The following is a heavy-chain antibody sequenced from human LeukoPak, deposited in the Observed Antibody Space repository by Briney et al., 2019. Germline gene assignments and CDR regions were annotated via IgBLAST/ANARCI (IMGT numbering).Heavy chain of an antibody. D-gene: IGHD3-3*01. CDR1: GGTFSSYA. CDR3: ARDNEWLSPYNWFDP. V-gene: IGHV1-69*01. J-gene: IGHJ5*02. Sequence: SVKVSCKASGGTFSSYAISWVRQAPGQGLGWVGGIIPIFDTANYAQKFQGRVTITADESTSTAYMELSSLRSEDTAVYYCARDNEWLSPYNWFDPWGQGTLVTVSS. CDR2: IIPIFDTA.